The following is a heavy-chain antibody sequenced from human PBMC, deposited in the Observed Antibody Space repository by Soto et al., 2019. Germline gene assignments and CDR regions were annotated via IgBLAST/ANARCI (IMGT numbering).Heavy chain of an antibody. CDR1: GGSISSSSYF. CDR3: AVHSSGFTDY. D-gene: IGHD6-19*01. J-gene: IGHJ4*02. V-gene: IGHV4-39*01. Sequence: SETLSLTCTVSGGSISSSSYFWGWIRQPPGKGLEWIGSIYYSGSTYYNPSLKSRVTVSVDTSKNQFSLKLSSVTAADTAVYYCAVHSSGFTDYWGQGTLVTVSS. CDR2: IYYSGST.